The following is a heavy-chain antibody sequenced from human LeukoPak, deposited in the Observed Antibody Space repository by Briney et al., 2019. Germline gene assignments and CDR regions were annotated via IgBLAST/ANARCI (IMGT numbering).Heavy chain of an antibody. J-gene: IGHJ4*02. Sequence: SETLSLTCAVSGGSISSSNWWSWVRQPPGKGLEWIGEIYHSGSTNYNPSLKSRVTISVDTSKNQFSLRLNSVTAADTAVYYCASYCSSTSCYRGVYWGQGILVTVSS. CDR3: ASYCSSTSCYRGVY. V-gene: IGHV4-4*02. CDR2: IYHSGST. D-gene: IGHD2-2*02. CDR1: GGSISSSNW.